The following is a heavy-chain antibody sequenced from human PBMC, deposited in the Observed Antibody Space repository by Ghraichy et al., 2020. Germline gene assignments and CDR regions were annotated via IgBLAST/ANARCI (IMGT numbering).Heavy chain of an antibody. J-gene: IGHJ3*02. D-gene: IGHD6-19*01. CDR1: GFTFSSYS. CDR2: ISSSSSTI. CDR3: ARDREQWLAYTTDAFDI. Sequence: GGSLRLSCAASGFTFSSYSMNWVRQAPGKGLEWVSYISSSSSTIYYADSVKGRFTISRDNAKNSLYLQMNSLRDEDTAVYYCARDREQWLAYTTDAFDIWGQGTMVTVSS. V-gene: IGHV3-48*02.